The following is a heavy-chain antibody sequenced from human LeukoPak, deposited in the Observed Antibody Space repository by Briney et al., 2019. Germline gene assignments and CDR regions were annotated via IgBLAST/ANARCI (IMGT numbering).Heavy chain of an antibody. D-gene: IGHD3-9*01. J-gene: IGHJ4*02. Sequence: GESLKTSCKGSGYSFTSYWIGWVRQMPGKGLEWMGIIYPGDSDTRYSPSFQGQVTISADKSISTAYLQWSSLKASDTAMYYCARVAQYYDILTGYFEYYFDYWGQGTLVTVSS. CDR2: IYPGDSDT. CDR1: GYSFTSYW. CDR3: ARVAQYYDILTGYFEYYFDY. V-gene: IGHV5-51*01.